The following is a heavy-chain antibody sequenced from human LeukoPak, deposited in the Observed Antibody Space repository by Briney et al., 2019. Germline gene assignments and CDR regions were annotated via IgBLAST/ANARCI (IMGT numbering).Heavy chain of an antibody. J-gene: IGHJ3*02. CDR3: ARGGYSGYDYDAFDI. Sequence: PSETLSLTCTVSGGSISTYYWNWIRQPPGKGLEWIGYIYHSGSTNYNPSLQSRVTISVDTSKNQFSLNLNSVTAADTAVYYCARGGYSGYDYDAFDIWGQGTMVTVSS. D-gene: IGHD5-12*01. CDR1: GGSISTYY. V-gene: IGHV4-59*01. CDR2: IYHSGST.